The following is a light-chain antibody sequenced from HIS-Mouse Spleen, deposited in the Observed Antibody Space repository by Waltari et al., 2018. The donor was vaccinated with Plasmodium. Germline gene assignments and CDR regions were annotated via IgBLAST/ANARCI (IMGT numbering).Light chain of an antibody. V-gene: IGKV3-20*01. J-gene: IGKJ4*01. CDR2: GAS. CDR3: QQYGSSPRT. CDR1: QSVSSSY. Sequence: EIELTQSPGTLSLSPGERATLSCRASQSVSSSYLAWYQQKPGQAPRHLIYGASSWATGIPDRFSGSGSGTDFTLTISRLEPEDFAVYYCQQYGSSPRTFGGGTKVEIK.